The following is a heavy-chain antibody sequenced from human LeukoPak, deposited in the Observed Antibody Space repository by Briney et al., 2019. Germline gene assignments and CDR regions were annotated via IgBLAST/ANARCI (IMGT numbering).Heavy chain of an antibody. CDR2: IFYTGSI. CDR3: ARAGDSGSYYYFDY. V-gene: IGHV4-59*08. J-gene: IGHJ4*02. Sequence: PSETLSLTCTVSGGSISSYYWNWIRQPPGKGLEWIGCIFYTGSIHYSPSLKSRVTISVDTSKNQFSLKLSSVTAADTAVYYCARAGDSGSYYYFDYWGQGTLVTVSS. CDR1: GGSISSYY. D-gene: IGHD1-26*01.